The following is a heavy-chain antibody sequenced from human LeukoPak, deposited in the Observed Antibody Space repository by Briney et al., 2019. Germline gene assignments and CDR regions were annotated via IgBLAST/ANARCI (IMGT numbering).Heavy chain of an antibody. V-gene: IGHV4-61*01. J-gene: IGHJ5*02. CDR3: ARSRAFNSGAFDP. CDR2: IYNGVNT. CDR1: GASVSSASY. D-gene: IGHD1-26*01. Sequence: SETLSLTCTVSGASVSSASYWTWIRQPPGKGVEWIAHIYNGVNTNYNPSLKSRVTISVDTSKNQFSLRLNPVTAADTAVYYCARSRAFNSGAFDPWGQGSLVTVSS.